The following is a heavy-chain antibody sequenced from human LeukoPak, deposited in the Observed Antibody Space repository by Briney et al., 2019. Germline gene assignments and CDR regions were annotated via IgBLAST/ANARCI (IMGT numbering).Heavy chain of an antibody. CDR3: ARRGIHYDSSGYYLGPHAFDI. Sequence: VESLKISCMGSGYSFTSYWIGWVRPMPGEGLEWMGLLYPGDSNTRYSKSYQGQVTIAADKSISTAYLQWSSLEASDTAMYYCARRGIHYDSSGYYLGPHAFDIWGQGTMVTVSS. D-gene: IGHD3-22*01. CDR2: LYPGDSNT. CDR1: GYSFTSYW. J-gene: IGHJ3*02. V-gene: IGHV5-51*01.